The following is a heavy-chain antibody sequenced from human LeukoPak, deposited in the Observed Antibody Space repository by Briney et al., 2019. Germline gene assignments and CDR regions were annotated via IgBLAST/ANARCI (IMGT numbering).Heavy chain of an antibody. V-gene: IGHV1-46*01. CDR3: ARGRPGSGWSFDY. CDR2: INPSGGTT. J-gene: IGHJ4*02. Sequence: ASVTVSYKTSGYTFTTYYMHWVRQAPGQGLEWMGIINPSGGTTNYAQKFQGRVTMTRDTSTTTLYMELSSLRSEDTAVYYCARGRPGSGWSFDYWGQGTLVTVSS. CDR1: GYTFTTYY. D-gene: IGHD6-19*01.